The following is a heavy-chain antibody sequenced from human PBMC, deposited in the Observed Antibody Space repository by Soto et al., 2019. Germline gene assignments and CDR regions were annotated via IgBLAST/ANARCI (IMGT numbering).Heavy chain of an antibody. CDR1: GFTFSSYD. D-gene: IGHD4-17*01. Sequence: GGSLRLSCAASGFTFSSYDMHWVRQATGKGLEWVSAIGTAGDTYYPGSVKGRFTISRENAKNSLYLQMNSLRAGDTAVYYCARGYGAYYYYYGMDVWGQGTKVPV. J-gene: IGHJ6*02. CDR3: ARGYGAYYYYYGMDV. V-gene: IGHV3-13*01. CDR2: IGTAGDT.